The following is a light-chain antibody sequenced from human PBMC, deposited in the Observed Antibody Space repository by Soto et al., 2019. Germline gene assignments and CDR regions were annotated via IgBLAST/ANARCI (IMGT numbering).Light chain of an antibody. V-gene: IGKV3-20*01. CDR1: QSVSTTY. CDR3: QQYDNSPPRYT. J-gene: IGKJ2*01. CDR2: AAS. Sequence: EIVLTQSPATLSLSPGERATLSCRASQSVSTTYLAWYQQKPGQAPSLLIYAASSRATGIPDRFSGSGSGTDFTLTISRLEPEDFAVYYCQQYDNSPPRYTFGQGTKLDIK.